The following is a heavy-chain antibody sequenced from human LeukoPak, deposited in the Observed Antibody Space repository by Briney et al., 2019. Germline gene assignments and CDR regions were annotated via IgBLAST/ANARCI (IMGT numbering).Heavy chain of an antibody. Sequence: GGSLRLSCAASGFTFSSYAMSWVRQAPGKGLEWVSAISASGASTYYADSVKGRFTISRDNSKNTLYLQMNSLRAEDTAVYYCARDRNGAPPSYAFDIWGQGTMVTVSS. CDR3: ARDRNGAPPSYAFDI. D-gene: IGHD3-10*01. CDR2: ISASGAST. V-gene: IGHV3-23*01. CDR1: GFTFSSYA. J-gene: IGHJ3*02.